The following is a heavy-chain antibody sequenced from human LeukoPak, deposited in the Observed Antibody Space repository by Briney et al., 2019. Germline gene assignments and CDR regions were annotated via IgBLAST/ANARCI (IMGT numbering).Heavy chain of an antibody. V-gene: IGHV4-39*07. J-gene: IGHJ5*02. CDR3: ARNGGYYYDSSGYANWFDP. Sequence: SETLSLTCTVSGGSISSSSYYWGWIRQPPGKGLEWIGSIYYSGSAYYNPSLKSRVTISVDTSKNQFSLKLSSVTAADTAVYYCARNGGYYYDSSGYANWFDPWGQGTLVTVSS. CDR1: GGSISSSSYY. CDR2: IYYSGSA. D-gene: IGHD3-22*01.